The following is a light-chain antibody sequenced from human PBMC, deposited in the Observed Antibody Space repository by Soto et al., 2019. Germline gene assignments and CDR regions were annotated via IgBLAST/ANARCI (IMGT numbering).Light chain of an antibody. CDR3: SSYTSDRTPL. CDR1: NSDVSGYNY. J-gene: IGLJ2*01. Sequence: QSALTQPASVSGSPGQSITISCTGTNSDVSGYNYVSWYQQHPGKAPKLMIYEVTNRPSGVSNRFSGSKSGNTASLTISGLQAEDEADYFCSSYTSDRTPLFGGGTKLTVL. CDR2: EVT. V-gene: IGLV2-14*01.